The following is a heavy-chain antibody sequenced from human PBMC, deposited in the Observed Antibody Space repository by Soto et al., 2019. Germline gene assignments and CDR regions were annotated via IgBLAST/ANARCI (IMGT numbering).Heavy chain of an antibody. V-gene: IGHV1-18*01. D-gene: IGHD5-18*01. CDR3: ARDRPSGYSYGPNFDY. CDR1: GYTFTSYG. Sequence: QVQLLQSGAEVKKPGASVKVSCRASGYTFTSYGISWVRQAPGQGLEWMGWISAYNGNTNYAQKLQGRVTMTPDTSTSTAYMELRSLRSDDTAVYYCARDRPSGYSYGPNFDYRGQGTLVTVSS. J-gene: IGHJ4*02. CDR2: ISAYNGNT.